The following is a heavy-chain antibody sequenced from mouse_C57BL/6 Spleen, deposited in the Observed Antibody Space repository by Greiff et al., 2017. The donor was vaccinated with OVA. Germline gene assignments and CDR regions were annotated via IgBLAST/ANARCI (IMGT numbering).Heavy chain of an antibody. J-gene: IGHJ3*01. CDR1: GFSLTSYG. D-gene: IGHD4-1*01. V-gene: IGHV2-2*01. CDR2: IWSGGST. Sequence: QVQLQQSGPGLVQPSQSLSITCTVSGFSLTSYGVHWVRQSPGKGLEWLGVIWSGGSTAYNAAFISRLSISKDNSKSQVFFKMNSLQAEDTAICYGARRLTGTKWGGFAYWGQGTLVTVSA. CDR3: ARRLTGTKWGGFAY.